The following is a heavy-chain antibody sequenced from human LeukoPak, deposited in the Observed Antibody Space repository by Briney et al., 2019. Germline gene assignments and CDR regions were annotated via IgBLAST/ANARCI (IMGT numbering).Heavy chain of an antibody. CDR3: AILGSFGGVIVNTY. J-gene: IGHJ4*02. V-gene: IGHV1-18*01. CDR1: GYTFTSYG. Sequence: GASVKVSCKASGYTFTSYGISWVRQAPGQGLEWMGWISAYNGNTNYAQKLQGRVTMTTDTSTSTAYMELRSLRSDDTAVYYCAILGSFGGVIVNTYWGQGTLVTVSS. D-gene: IGHD3-16*02. CDR2: ISAYNGNT.